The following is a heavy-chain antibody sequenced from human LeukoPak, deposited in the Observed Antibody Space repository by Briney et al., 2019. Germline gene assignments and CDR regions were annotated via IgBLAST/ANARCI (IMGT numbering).Heavy chain of an antibody. J-gene: IGHJ4*02. CDR1: GYSFSNYW. CDR2: IFPGDSDT. Sequence: GESLKISCKGSGYSFSNYWIHWVRQMPGKGLEWLGIIFPGDSDTRYSPSFQGQVTISVDKPISTAYLQWSSLKASDTAMYYCGKDADLGYWGQGTLVTVSS. CDR3: GKDADLGY. D-gene: IGHD4-17*01. V-gene: IGHV5-51*04.